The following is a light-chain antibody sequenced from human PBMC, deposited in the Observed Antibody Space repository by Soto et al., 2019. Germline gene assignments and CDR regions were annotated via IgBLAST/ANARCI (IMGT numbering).Light chain of an antibody. CDR3: ASYTRGGTYV. J-gene: IGLJ1*01. V-gene: IGLV1-40*01. Sequence: SVLTQPPSVSGAPGQRVTISCTGSSSNIGAGYDVHWYQQHPGKAPKFLIYEVNNRPSGVSDRFSGSKSGNTASLTISALQAEDEADYYCASYTRGGTYVFGTGTKVTVL. CDR1: SSNIGAGYD. CDR2: EVN.